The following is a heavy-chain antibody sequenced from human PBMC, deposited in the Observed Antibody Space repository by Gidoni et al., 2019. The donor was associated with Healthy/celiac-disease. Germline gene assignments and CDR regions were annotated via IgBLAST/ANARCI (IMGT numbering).Heavy chain of an antibody. CDR1: GFTFSSYA. J-gene: IGHJ3*02. Sequence: QVQLVESGGGVVQPGRSLRLSCAASGFTFSSYAMHWVRRAQGKGLEWVAVISYDGSNKYYADSVKGRFTISRDNSKNTLYLQMNSLRAEDTAVYYCARDLRINSGYDWAYCGGDCYTGAFDIWGQGTMVTVSS. CDR2: ISYDGSNK. V-gene: IGHV3-30*04. D-gene: IGHD2-21*02. CDR3: ARDLRINSGYDWAYCGGDCYTGAFDI.